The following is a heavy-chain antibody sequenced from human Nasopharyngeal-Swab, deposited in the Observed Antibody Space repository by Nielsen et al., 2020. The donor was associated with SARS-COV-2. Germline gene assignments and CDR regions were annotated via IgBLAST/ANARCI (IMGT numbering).Heavy chain of an antibody. CDR2: ISYDGSNK. V-gene: IGHV3-30-3*01. Sequence: GGSLRLSCAASGFTFSSYAMHWVRQAPGKGLEWVAVISYDGSNKYYADSVKGRFTFSRDNSKNTLYLQMNSLRAEDTAVYYCARDSSKVGEPYPNNWFDPWGQGTLVTVSS. J-gene: IGHJ5*02. CDR3: ARDSSKVGEPYPNNWFDP. D-gene: IGHD3-10*01. CDR1: GFTFSSYA.